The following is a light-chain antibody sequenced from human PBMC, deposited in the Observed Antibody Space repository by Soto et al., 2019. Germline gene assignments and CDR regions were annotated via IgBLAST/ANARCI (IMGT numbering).Light chain of an antibody. CDR2: DAS. V-gene: IGKV1-5*01. CDR1: QSISSW. CDR3: KQFDSSSGT. Sequence: DIQMTHSPSTLSASVGDRVTINRRPSQSISSWLAWYQQKPGKAPKLLIYDASSLEPGVPSSFSGGGSGTEFTLTISSLQTDDFATYSCKQFDSSSGTFGKGTKVDIK. J-gene: IGKJ1*01.